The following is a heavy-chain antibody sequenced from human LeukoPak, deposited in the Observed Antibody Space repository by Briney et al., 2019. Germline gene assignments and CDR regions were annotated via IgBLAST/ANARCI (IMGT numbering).Heavy chain of an antibody. V-gene: IGHV3-21*01. CDR1: GFTVSSNY. CDR3: ARDRDYYGSGSYNG. CDR2: ISSSSSYI. Sequence: PGGSLRLSCAASGFTVSSNYMSWVRQAPGKGLEWVSSISSSSSYIYYADSVKGRFTISRDNAKNSLYLQMNSLRAEDTAVYYCARDRDYYGSGSYNGWGQGTLVTVSS. J-gene: IGHJ4*02. D-gene: IGHD3-10*01.